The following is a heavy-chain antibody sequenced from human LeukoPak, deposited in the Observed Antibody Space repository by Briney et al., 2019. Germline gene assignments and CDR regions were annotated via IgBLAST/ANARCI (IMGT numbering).Heavy chain of an antibody. CDR1: GGSIGSYD. Sequence: AETLSLTCTASGGSIGSYDWNWVRQAPGKGLEWVGYIHYSGSTNHNPALKSRVTISVDTSKKQYSLKLSSVTAADTAVYYCAREGVAGGFDYWGQGTLVTVS. CDR2: IHYSGST. CDR3: AREGVAGGFDY. D-gene: IGHD3-3*01. V-gene: IGHV4-59*01. J-gene: IGHJ4*02.